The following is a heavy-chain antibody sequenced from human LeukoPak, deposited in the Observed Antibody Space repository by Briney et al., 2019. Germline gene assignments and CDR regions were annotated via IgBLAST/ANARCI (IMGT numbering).Heavy chain of an antibody. CDR1: GGSISSGGYS. D-gene: IGHD5-12*01. V-gene: IGHV4-30-4*07. CDR3: ARRQRGYSGYDAPYYFDY. CDR2: IYYSGST. J-gene: IGHJ4*02. Sequence: SETLSLTCAVSGGSISSGGYSWSWIRQPPGKGLEWIGYIYYSGSTYYNPSLKSRVTISVDTSKNQFSLKLSSVTAADTAVYYCARRQRGYSGYDAPYYFDYWGQGTLVTVSS.